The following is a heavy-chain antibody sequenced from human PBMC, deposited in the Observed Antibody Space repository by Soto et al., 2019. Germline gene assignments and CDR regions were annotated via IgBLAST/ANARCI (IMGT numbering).Heavy chain of an antibody. V-gene: IGHV3-23*04. CDR1: GFTCSRDG. CDR3: AKERATTTAFDY. CDR2: ITDNGGST. Sequence: VQLVESGGGVVQPGRSLRLSCAASGFTCSRDGMSWVRQAPGKGLEWVSLITDNGGSTYYADSVKGRFTISRDNTKNTLFLQMNSLRAEDTAVNYCAKERATTTAFDYWGQGALVTVSS. D-gene: IGHD4-17*01. J-gene: IGHJ4*02.